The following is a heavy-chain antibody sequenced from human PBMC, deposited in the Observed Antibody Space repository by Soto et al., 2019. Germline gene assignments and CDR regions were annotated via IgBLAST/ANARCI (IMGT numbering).Heavy chain of an antibody. Sequence: QVQLQESGPGLVKPSETLSLTCTVSGASVYRGNYFWTWVRQPPGTGLEWVGFISYSGSTNYNPSLKSRVTISVDTSKNQFSLKLNSVTAADTATYYCTRESTRYGMDVWGQGTTVTVSS. V-gene: IGHV4-61*01. CDR1: GASVYRGNYF. CDR2: ISYSGST. J-gene: IGHJ6*02. CDR3: TRESTRYGMDV.